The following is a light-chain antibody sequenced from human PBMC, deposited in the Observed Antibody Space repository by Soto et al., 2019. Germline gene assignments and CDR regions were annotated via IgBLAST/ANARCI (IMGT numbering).Light chain of an antibody. CDR1: QDIGNY. CDR3: QKYSSAIWT. V-gene: IGKV1-27*01. CDR2: AAT. J-gene: IGKJ3*01. Sequence: DIQMTQSPSSLSASVGARVTITCRASQDIGNYLAWYQQRPGKAPRLLIFAATTLQSGVPSRFSGSGSGTDFTLTISSLQPEDVATYYCQKYSSAIWTFGPGTKVDI.